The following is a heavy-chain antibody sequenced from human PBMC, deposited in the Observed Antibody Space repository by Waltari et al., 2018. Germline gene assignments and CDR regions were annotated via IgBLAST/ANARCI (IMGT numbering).Heavy chain of an antibody. Sequence: QVQLVQSGAEVKKPGASVKVSCKASGYTFTSFDNNWVRQATGQGLEWMGWMNPNSGYTGYAQKFQGRVTITRNTSISTAYMELSTLRSEDTAVYYCARGNGYDNSGYSAYGPYPDYWGQGTLVTVSS. CDR1: GYTFTSFD. CDR2: MNPNSGYT. CDR3: ARGNGYDNSGYSAYGPYPDY. D-gene: IGHD3-22*01. V-gene: IGHV1-8*01. J-gene: IGHJ4*02.